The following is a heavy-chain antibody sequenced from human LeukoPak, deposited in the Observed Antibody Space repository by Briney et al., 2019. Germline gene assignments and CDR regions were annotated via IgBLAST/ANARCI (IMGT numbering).Heavy chain of an antibody. CDR2: IYSGGST. V-gene: IGHV3-53*01. CDR3: AKVVVVAARGRWFDP. CDR1: GFTVSSNY. J-gene: IGHJ5*02. D-gene: IGHD2-15*01. Sequence: GGSLRLSCAASGFTVSSNYMSWGRQAPGKGLEWVSVIYSGGSTYYADSVKGRFTISRDNSKNTLYLQMNSLRAEDTAVYYCAKVVVVAARGRWFDPWGQGTLVTVSS.